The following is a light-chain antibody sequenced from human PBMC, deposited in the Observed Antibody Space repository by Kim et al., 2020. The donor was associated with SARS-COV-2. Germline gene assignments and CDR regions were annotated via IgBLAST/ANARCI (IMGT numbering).Light chain of an antibody. CDR1: NNDVGGYKF. CDR3: SSYAGRSVV. V-gene: IGLV2-11*03. Sequence: PGHPVTISCTVTNNDVGGYKFFSWSQQHPGKVPKLIIYDVKTRASGVPNRFSASKSGNTASLTISGLQPDDEADYYCSSYAGRSVVFGGGTQLTVL. J-gene: IGLJ2*01. CDR2: DVK.